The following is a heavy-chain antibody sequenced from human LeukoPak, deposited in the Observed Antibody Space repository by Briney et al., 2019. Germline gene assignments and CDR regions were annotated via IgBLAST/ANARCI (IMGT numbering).Heavy chain of an antibody. V-gene: IGHV3-49*04. J-gene: IGHJ4*02. D-gene: IGHD3/OR15-3a*01. CDR1: GFTFGDYA. CDR2: IRSKAYGGTT. CDR3: TRDRLSDFWTGRRQDY. Sequence: GGSLRLSCTASGFTFGDYAMTWVRQAPGRGLEWVGFIRSKAYGGTTEYAASVEGRFTISRDDSKSIAYLQMNSLRSEDTAVYYCTRDRLSDFWTGRRQDYWGQGTLVTVSS.